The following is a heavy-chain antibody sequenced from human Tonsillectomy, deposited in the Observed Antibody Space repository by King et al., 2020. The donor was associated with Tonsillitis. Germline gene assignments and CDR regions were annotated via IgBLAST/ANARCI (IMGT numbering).Heavy chain of an antibody. V-gene: IGHV5-51*01. CDR3: TRTSEQQLNDWFDP. Sequence: QLVQSGAEVKKPGESLKISCKASGYTFTNYWIGWVRQMPGKGLEWMGIIYPDDSDTRYSPSFQGQVTISVDKSISTAYLQWSSLKASDTAMYYCTRTSEQQLNDWFDPWGQGTLVSVSS. CDR1: GYTFTNYW. CDR2: IYPDDSDT. D-gene: IGHD6-13*01. J-gene: IGHJ5*02.